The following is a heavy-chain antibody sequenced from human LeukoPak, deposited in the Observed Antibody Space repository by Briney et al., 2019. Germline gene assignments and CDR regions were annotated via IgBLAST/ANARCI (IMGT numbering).Heavy chain of an antibody. CDR1: GGSFSGYY. Sequence: PSETLSLTCAVYGGSFSGYYWSWIRQPPGKGPEWIGEINHSGSTNYNPSLKSRVTISVDTSKNQFSLKLSSVTAADTAVYYCARDLYDFWSGFAFDIWGQGTMVTVSS. CDR3: ARDLYDFWSGFAFDI. J-gene: IGHJ3*02. D-gene: IGHD3-3*01. V-gene: IGHV4-34*01. CDR2: INHSGST.